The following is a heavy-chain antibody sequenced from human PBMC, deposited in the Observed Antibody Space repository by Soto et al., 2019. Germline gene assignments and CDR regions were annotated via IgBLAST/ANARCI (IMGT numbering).Heavy chain of an antibody. CDR3: LLGYCSGGYCYRNYQYGMDV. CDR1: GYTFTSYA. CDR2: INAGNGNT. Sequence: GASVKVSCKASGYTFTSYAMHWFRQSPGQRLEWMGWINAGNGNTKYSEMFQGRVTITRDTSASTAYMELSSLRSEDSAVYYCLLGYCSGGYCYRNYQYGMDVWGQGTTVTVSS. V-gene: IGHV1-3*01. J-gene: IGHJ6*02. D-gene: IGHD2-15*01.